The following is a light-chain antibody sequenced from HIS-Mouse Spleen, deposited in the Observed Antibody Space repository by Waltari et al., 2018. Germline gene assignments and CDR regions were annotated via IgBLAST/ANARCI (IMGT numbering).Light chain of an antibody. CDR1: SSHVGGYNY. CDR2: DVS. J-gene: IGLJ3*02. CDR3: SSYTSSSTWV. Sequence: QSALTQPASVSGSPGQSITISGTGTSSHVGGYNYVSWYQQHPGKAPKLMIYDVSNRPSGVSNRFSGSKSGNTASLTISGLQAEDEADYYCSSYTSSSTWVFGGGTKLTVL. V-gene: IGLV2-14*03.